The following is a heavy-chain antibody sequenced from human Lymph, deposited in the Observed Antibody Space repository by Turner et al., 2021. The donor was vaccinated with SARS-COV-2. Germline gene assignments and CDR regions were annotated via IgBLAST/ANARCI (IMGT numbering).Heavy chain of an antibody. CDR2: IWYDGSNK. V-gene: IGHV3-33*01. J-gene: IGHJ4*02. CDR1: GFTFSSSG. D-gene: IGHD3-16*01. Sequence: QVQLVESGGRVVQPGRSLRLSCAASGFTFSSSGMPWGRQAPGKGLEWVAVIWYDGSNKYYADSVKGRFTISRDNSKNTLYLQMNSLRAEDTAVYYCARHNGGRLDYWGQGTLVTVSS. CDR3: ARHNGGRLDY.